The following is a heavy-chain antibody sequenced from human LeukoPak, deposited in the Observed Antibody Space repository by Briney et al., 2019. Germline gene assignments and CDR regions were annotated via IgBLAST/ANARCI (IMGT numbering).Heavy chain of an antibody. CDR3: AEVGSGNKFDY. Sequence: PGGSLRLSCSASGFTFSKFGMSWVRQAPGKGLEWVSTISARGSSLYYADSVKGRFTISRDNSENTLYLQMNGLRAEDTAIYYCAEVGSGNKFDYWGRGTQVTVSS. CDR1: GFTFSKFG. V-gene: IGHV3-23*01. D-gene: IGHD5-12*01. J-gene: IGHJ4*02. CDR2: ISARGSSL.